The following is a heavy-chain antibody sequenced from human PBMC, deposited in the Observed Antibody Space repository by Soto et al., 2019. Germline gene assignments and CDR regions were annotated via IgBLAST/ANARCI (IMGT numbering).Heavy chain of an antibody. CDR2: ISSSSRTI. CDR1: GFTFSSYS. CDR3: ARDKGRSPLDY. J-gene: IGHJ4*02. D-gene: IGHD2-15*01. V-gene: IGHV3-48*01. Sequence: GGSLRLSCAASGFTFSSYSMNWARQAPGKGLEWISYISSSSRTIYYPDSVKGRFTISRDNAKNSLYLQMNSLRAEDTAVYYCARDKGRSPLDYWGQGTLVIVSS.